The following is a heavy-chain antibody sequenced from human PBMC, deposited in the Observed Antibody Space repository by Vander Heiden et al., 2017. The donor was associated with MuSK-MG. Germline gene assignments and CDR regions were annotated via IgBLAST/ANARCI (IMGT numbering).Heavy chain of an antibody. CDR2: VWYDGSDK. CDR3: ARERVVVVVGNTGDSRYFDY. CDR1: GFTFSSYA. V-gene: IGHV3-33*01. J-gene: IGHJ4*02. Sequence: QVQLVESGGGVVQPGRSLRLSCAASGFTFSSYAMHWVRQAPGKGLEWVAVVWYDGSDKYYADSVKGRFTISRDTSKNTLYLQRNSLRAEDTAVYYCARERVVVVVGNTGDSRYFDYWGQGTLVTVSS. D-gene: IGHD2-15*01.